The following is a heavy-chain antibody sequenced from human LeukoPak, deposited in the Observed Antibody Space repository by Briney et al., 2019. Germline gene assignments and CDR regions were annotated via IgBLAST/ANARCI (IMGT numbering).Heavy chain of an antibody. CDR2: ISSSSSTI. CDR1: GFTFSSYS. V-gene: IGHV3-48*01. Sequence: GGSLRLSCAASGFTFSSYSMNWVRQAPGKGLEWVSCISSSSSTIYYADSVKGRFTISRDNAKNSLYLQMNSLRAEDTAVYYCARDGPHYYGSGSFDYWGQGTLVTVSS. CDR3: ARDGPHYYGSGSFDY. D-gene: IGHD3-10*01. J-gene: IGHJ4*02.